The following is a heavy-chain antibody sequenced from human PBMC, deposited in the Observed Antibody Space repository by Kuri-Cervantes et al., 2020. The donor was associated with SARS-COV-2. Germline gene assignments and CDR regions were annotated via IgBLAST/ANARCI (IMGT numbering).Heavy chain of an antibody. V-gene: IGHV3-66*01. CDR3: ARAYQPLY. Sequence: GESLKISCAASGFTVSSNYMSWVRQAPGKGLEWVSVIYSGGSTYYADSVKGRFAISRDNAKNSLYLQMNSLRAEDTAVYYCARAYQPLYWGQGTLVTVSS. CDR1: GFTVSSNY. J-gene: IGHJ4*02. CDR2: IYSGGST.